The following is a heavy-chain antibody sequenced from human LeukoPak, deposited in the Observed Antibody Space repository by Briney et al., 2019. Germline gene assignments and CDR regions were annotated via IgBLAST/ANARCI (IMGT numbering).Heavy chain of an antibody. CDR1: GFTFSNYA. J-gene: IGHJ4*02. CDR2: VRFDGSSK. D-gene: IGHD3-16*01. CDR3: ARGTSVYTFDY. Sequence: GGSLRLSCAASGFTFSNYAMHWVRQAPGKGLEWLAYVRFDGSSKYYADFVKGRFTISRDNAKNSLYLQMNSLRAEDTAVYYCARGTSVYTFDYWGQGTLVTVSS. V-gene: IGHV3-30*02.